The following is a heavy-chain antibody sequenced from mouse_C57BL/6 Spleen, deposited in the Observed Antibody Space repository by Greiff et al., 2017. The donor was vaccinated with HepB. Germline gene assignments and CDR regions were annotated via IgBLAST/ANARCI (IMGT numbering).Heavy chain of an antibody. Sequence: QVQLKQPGAELVRPGTSVKLSCKASGYTFTSYWMHWVKQRPGQGLEWIGVIDPSDSYTNYNQKFKGKATLTVDTSSSTAYMQLSSLTSEDSAVYYCARRATSSGYGYAMDYWGQGTSVTVSS. CDR2: IDPSDSYT. CDR1: GYTFTSYW. J-gene: IGHJ4*01. D-gene: IGHD3-2*02. V-gene: IGHV1-59*01. CDR3: ARRATSSGYGYAMDY.